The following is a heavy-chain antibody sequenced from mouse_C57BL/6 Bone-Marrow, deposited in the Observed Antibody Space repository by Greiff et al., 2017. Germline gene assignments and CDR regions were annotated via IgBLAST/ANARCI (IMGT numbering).Heavy chain of an antibody. Sequence: VQLQQSVAELVRPGDSVKLSCTASGFNIKNTYMHWVKQRPEQGLEWIGRIDPANGNTKYAPKFQGKVTITADTSSNTAYLQLSSLTSEDTAISFCARVGYYGSSFYFDDWGQGTTLTVSS. D-gene: IGHD1-1*01. J-gene: IGHJ2*01. CDR3: ARVGYYGSSFYFDD. CDR1: GFNIKNTY. CDR2: IDPANGNT. V-gene: IGHV14-3*01.